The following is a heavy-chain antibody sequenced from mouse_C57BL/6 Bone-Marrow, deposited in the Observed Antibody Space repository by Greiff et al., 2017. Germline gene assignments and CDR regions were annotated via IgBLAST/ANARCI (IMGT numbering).Heavy chain of an antibody. D-gene: IGHD2-14*01. Sequence: VQLQQPGAELVKPGASVKLSCKASGYTFTSYWMHWVKQRPGQGLEWIGMIHPNSGSTNYNEKFKSKATLTVDKSSSTAYMQLSSLTSEDSAVXYCARVYYRYYFDYWGQGTTLTVAS. V-gene: IGHV1-64*01. CDR3: ARVYYRYYFDY. CDR2: IHPNSGST. CDR1: GYTFTSYW. J-gene: IGHJ2*01.